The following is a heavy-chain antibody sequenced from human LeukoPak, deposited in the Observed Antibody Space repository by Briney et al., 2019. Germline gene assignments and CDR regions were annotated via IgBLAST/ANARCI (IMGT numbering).Heavy chain of an antibody. CDR3: ARRVVGAMPFDY. CDR1: GFSFNTYA. Sequence: GGSLRLPCAASGFSFNTYAMNWVRQAPGKGLEWVSYIDTSNTIYYADSVKGRFTISRDNAKNSLYLQMNSLRDEDTAVYYCARRVVGAMPFDYWGQGTLVTVSS. D-gene: IGHD1-26*01. J-gene: IGHJ4*02. V-gene: IGHV3-48*02. CDR2: IDTSNTI.